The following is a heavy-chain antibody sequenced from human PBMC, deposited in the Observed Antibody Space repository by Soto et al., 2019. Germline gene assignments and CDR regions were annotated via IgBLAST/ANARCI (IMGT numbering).Heavy chain of an antibody. D-gene: IGHD5-18*01. CDR2: IIGSSSTI. V-gene: IGHV3-48*02. Sequence: ESGGGLVQPGGSLRLSCAVSGFTFSSYSMNWVRQAPGTGLEWVSYIIGSSSTIYYADSVRGRFTISRDNAKNSLYLQMNSLRDEDTAVYYCVRAFCGNCYGYGYWGQGTLVTVSS. J-gene: IGHJ4*02. CDR3: VRAFCGNCYGYGY. CDR1: GFTFSSYS.